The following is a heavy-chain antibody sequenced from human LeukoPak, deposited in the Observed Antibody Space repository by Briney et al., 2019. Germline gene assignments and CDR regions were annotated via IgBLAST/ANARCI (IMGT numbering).Heavy chain of an antibody. J-gene: IGHJ5*02. CDR2: MNYNSGNT. D-gene: IGHD1-1*01. CDR1: GYTFTSFD. CDR3: ARVKYNWNDIFENWFDP. Sequence: GASVKVSCKASGYTFTSFDINWVRQATGQGLEWMGWMNYNSGNTGYAQKFQGRVIMTRNISISTAYMELSSLRSEDSAVYYCARVKYNWNDIFENWFDPWGQGTLVTASS. V-gene: IGHV1-8*01.